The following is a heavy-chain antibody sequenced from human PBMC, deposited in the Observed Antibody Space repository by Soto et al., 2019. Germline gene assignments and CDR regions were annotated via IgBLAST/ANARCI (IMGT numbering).Heavy chain of an antibody. CDR3: ARDGERGFDMDV. D-gene: IGHD1-1*01. Sequence: EVQLVESGGGLVQPGGSLRLSCVASGFTLTTHNMDWVRQAPGKGLEWISYIDTTSRTIYYADSVKGRFTVSRDNAKNSVYLQMNSLRDEDTAVYYCARDGERGFDMDVWGKGTTITVSS. V-gene: IGHV3-48*02. J-gene: IGHJ6*04. CDR2: IDTTSRTI. CDR1: GFTLTTHN.